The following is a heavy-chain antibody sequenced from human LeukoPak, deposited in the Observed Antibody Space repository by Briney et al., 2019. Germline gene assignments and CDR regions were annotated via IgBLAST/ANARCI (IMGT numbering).Heavy chain of an antibody. CDR2: IYYSGST. Sequence: SETLSLTCTVSGGSISSGDYYWSWIRQPPGKDLEWIGYIYYSGSTYYNPSLESRVTISVDTSKNQFSLNLSSVTAADTAVYYCARDRRQLAFDYWGQGILVTVSS. CDR1: GGSISSGDYY. D-gene: IGHD6-13*01. V-gene: IGHV4-30-4*01. CDR3: ARDRRQLAFDY. J-gene: IGHJ4*02.